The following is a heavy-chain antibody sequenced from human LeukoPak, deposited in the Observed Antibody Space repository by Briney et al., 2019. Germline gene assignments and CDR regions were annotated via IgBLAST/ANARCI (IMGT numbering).Heavy chain of an antibody. CDR2: INHGGST. CDR1: GGSFSGYY. CDR3: ARGPHCSGGSCYSPAFDY. J-gene: IGHJ4*02. V-gene: IGHV4-34*01. Sequence: PSETLSLTCAVYGGSFSGYYWSWIRQPPGKGLEWIGEINHGGSTNYNPSLKSRVTMSVDTSKNQFSLKMTSATAADTAVYYCARGPHCSGGSCYSPAFDYWGQGTLVTVSS. D-gene: IGHD2-15*01.